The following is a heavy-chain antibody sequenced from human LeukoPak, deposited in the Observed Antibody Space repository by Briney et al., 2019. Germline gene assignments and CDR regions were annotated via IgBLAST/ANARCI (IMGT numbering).Heavy chain of an antibody. CDR2: ISIAGDT. V-gene: IGHV3-13*01. D-gene: IGHD3-22*01. CDR3: ARGGGDSSGYWGDDAFDI. J-gene: IGHJ3*02. CDR1: GFTFSSYD. Sequence: GGSLRLSCAASGFTFSSYDMHWVRQATGKGLEWVSAISIAGDTYYPGSVKGRFTISRENAKNSLYLQMNSLRAGDTAVYYCARGGGDSSGYWGDDAFDIWGQGTMVIVSS.